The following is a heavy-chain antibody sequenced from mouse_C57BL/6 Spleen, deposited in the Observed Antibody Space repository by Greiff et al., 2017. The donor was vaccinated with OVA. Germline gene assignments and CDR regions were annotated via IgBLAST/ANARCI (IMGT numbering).Heavy chain of an antibody. CDR3: ARLGGSSRGYAMDY. V-gene: IGHV1-50*01. CDR2: IDPSDSYT. CDR1: GYTFTSYW. J-gene: IGHJ4*01. D-gene: IGHD1-1*01. Sequence: VQLQQSGAELVKPGASVKLSCKASGYTFTSYWMQWVKQRPGQGLEWIGEIDPSDSYTNYNQKFKGKATLTVDTSSSTAYMQLSSLTSEDSAVYYCARLGGSSRGYAMDYWGQGTSVTVSS.